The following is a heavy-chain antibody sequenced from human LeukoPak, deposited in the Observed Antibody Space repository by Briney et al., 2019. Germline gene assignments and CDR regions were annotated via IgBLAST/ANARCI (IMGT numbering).Heavy chain of an antibody. CDR3: ARVSVSATVTTGEYYFDY. CDR1: GGSISSGGYS. J-gene: IGHJ4*02. CDR2: IYHSGST. D-gene: IGHD4-17*01. Sequence: SETLSLTCAVSGGSISSGGYSWSWIRQPPGKGLEWSGYIYHSGSTYYNPSLKSRVTISVDRSKNQFSLKLSSVTAADTAVYYCARVSVSATVTTGEYYFDYWGQGTLVTVSS. V-gene: IGHV4-30-2*01.